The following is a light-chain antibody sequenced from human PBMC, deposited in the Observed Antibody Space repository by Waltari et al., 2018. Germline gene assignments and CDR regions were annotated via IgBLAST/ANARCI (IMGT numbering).Light chain of an antibody. CDR1: SSNTGSSY. V-gene: IGLV1-44*01. CDR2: NNN. CDR3: AGWDGSLNGYV. Sequence: QSVLTQPPSASGTPGQRATIPCSGSSSNTGSSYVAWNQQPPGTAPKPLIYNNNQRPSGVPDRFSGSKYGTSAFLAISGLQSEDEADYYCAGWDGSLNGYVFGAATKVTVL. J-gene: IGLJ1*01.